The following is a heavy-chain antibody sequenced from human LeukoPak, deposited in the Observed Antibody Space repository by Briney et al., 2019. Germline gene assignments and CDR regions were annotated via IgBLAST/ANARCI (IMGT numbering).Heavy chain of an antibody. D-gene: IGHD4-17*01. CDR2: INHSGSA. V-gene: IGHV4-34*01. Sequence: SETLSLTCTVSGGSFSGYYCTWIRQPPGRGLEWIGEINHSGSANYNPSLKSRVTISLDTSKNQFSLKLSSVTAADTAVYYCARGQGTVTTHWGQGTLVTVSS. CDR1: GGSFSGYY. J-gene: IGHJ4*02. CDR3: ARGQGTVTTH.